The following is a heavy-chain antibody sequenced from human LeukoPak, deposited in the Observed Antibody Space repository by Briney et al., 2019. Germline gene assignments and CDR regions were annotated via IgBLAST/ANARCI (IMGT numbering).Heavy chain of an antibody. V-gene: IGHV1-69*05. J-gene: IGHJ3*02. CDR3: ARALVEMATICAFDI. D-gene: IGHD5-24*01. Sequence: ASVKVSCKASGGTFSSYAISWVRQAPGQGLEWMGRIIPIFGTANYAQKFQGRVTITTDESTSTAHMELSSLRSEDTAVYYCARALVEMATICAFDIWGQGTMVTVSS. CDR1: GGTFSSYA. CDR2: IIPIFGTA.